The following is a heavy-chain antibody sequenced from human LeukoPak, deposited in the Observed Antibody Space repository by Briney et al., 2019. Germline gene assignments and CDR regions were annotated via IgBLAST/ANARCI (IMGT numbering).Heavy chain of an antibody. Sequence: SETLSLTCAVSGGSISSGGYSWSWIRQPPGKGLEWIGYIYHSGSTYYNPSLKSRVTISVDTSKNQFSLKLSSVTAADTAVYYCARHPYYYDSSGYEGRRAFDIWGQGTMVTVSS. D-gene: IGHD3-22*01. J-gene: IGHJ3*02. V-gene: IGHV4-30-2*01. CDR1: GGSISSGGYS. CDR3: ARHPYYYDSSGYEGRRAFDI. CDR2: IYHSGST.